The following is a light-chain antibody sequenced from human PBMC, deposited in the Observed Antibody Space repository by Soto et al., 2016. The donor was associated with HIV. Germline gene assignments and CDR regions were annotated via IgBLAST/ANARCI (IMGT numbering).Light chain of an antibody. Sequence: DIQMTQSPSSLSASVGDRVTITCRASQTINTYLAWHQQKPGKGPKLLIYAVSTLEPGVPSRFSGSGSGTQFTLTINGLQPEDVATYYCQQFNNYPITFGQGTRLEIK. CDR3: QQFNNYPIT. V-gene: IGKV1-27*01. CDR1: QTINTY. J-gene: IGKJ5*01. CDR2: AVS.